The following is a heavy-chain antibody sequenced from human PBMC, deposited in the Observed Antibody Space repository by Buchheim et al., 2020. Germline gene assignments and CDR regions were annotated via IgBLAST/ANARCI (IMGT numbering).Heavy chain of an antibody. CDR2: ISYDGSNK. Sequence: QVQLVESGGGVVQPGRSLRLSCAASGFTFSSYAMHWVRQAPGKGLEWVAVISYDGSNKYYADSVKGRFTISRDNSKNTLYLQMNSLRAEDTAVYYCARDTWISVDQWGQGTL. CDR3: ARDTWISVDQ. D-gene: IGHD5-12*01. V-gene: IGHV3-30*04. CDR1: GFTFSSYA. J-gene: IGHJ4*02.